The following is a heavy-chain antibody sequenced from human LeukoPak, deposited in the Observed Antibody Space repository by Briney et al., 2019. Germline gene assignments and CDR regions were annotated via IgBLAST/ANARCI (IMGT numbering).Heavy chain of an antibody. J-gene: IGHJ4*02. V-gene: IGHV3-23*01. D-gene: IGHD5-18*01. CDR1: GFTFSSYA. CDR2: ISGSGGST. CDR3: AKGGDTAMVIRPYYFDY. Sequence: TGGSLRLSCAASGFTFSSYAMSWVRQAPGKGLEWVSAISGSGGSTYYADSVKGRSTISRDNSKNTLYLQMNSLRAEDTAVYYCAKGGDTAMVIRPYYFDYWGQGTLVTVSS.